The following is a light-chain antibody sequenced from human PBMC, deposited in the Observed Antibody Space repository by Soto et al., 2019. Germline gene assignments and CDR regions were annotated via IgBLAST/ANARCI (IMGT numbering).Light chain of an antibody. CDR1: QSVLYSSKNKNY. CDR2: WAS. J-gene: IGKJ1*01. V-gene: IGKV4-1*01. Sequence: DIVMTQSPDSLAVSLGERATINCKSSQSVLYSSKNKNYLAWYQQKPGQPPKLLIYWASTRESGVPDRFSGSASGTDFTLTISSLQAEDVAVYYCQQYYSTPVTFGQGTKVEIK. CDR3: QQYYSTPVT.